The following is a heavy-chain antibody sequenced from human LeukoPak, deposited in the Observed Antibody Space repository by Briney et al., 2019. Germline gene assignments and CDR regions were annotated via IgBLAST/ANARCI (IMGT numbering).Heavy chain of an antibody. J-gene: IGHJ4*02. CDR1: GFTFSSYS. CDR2: ISSSSSTI. V-gene: IGHV3-48*02. CDR3: ARGISNARPTTAAVPWSDY. D-gene: IGHD4-11*01. Sequence: GGSLRLSCEASGFTFSSYSMNWVRQAPGKGLEWVSYISSSSSTIYYADSVKGRFTISRDNAKNSLYLQMNSLRDEDTAVYYCARGISNARPTTAAVPWSDYWGQGTLVTVSS.